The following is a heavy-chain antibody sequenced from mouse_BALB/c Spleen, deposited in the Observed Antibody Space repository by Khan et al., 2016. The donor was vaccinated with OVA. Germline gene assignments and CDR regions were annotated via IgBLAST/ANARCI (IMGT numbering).Heavy chain of an antibody. Sequence: VQLKESGTVLARPGASVKMSCKASGYSFTSYWVHWVKQRPGQGLEWIGSIYPGNSDTNYNQKFKGKARLTAVTSASTAYMEFSSLTNEDSAVYYGTRWGYWFAYWGQGTLVTVSA. CDR1: GYSFTSYW. CDR2: IYPGNSDT. D-gene: IGHD2-2*01. J-gene: IGHJ3*01. CDR3: TRWGYWFAY. V-gene: IGHV1-5*01.